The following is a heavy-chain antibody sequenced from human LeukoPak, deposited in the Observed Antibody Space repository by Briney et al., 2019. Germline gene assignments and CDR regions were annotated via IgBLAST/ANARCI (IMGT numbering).Heavy chain of an antibody. CDR1: GFTFSSYS. V-gene: IGHV3-21*01. CDR2: ISSSSSYI. D-gene: IGHD5-24*01. Sequence: GGSLRLSCAASGFTFSSYSMNWVRQAPGKGLEWVSSISSSSSYIYYADSVKGRFTISRDNAKNSLYLQMNSLRAEDTAVYYCARGLRRWLQTLFNYWGQGTLVTVSS. CDR3: ARGLRRWLQTLFNY. J-gene: IGHJ4*02.